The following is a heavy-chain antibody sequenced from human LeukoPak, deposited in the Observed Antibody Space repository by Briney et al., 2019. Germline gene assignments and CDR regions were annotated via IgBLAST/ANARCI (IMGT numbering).Heavy chain of an antibody. CDR1: GSSISSGGYY. CDR3: ARAGCSSTSCYAFDI. CDR2: IYYSGST. J-gene: IGHJ3*02. Sequence: SETLSLTCTVSGSSISSGGYYWSWIRQHPGKGLEWIGYIYYSGSTYYNPSLKSRVTISVDTSKNQFSLKLSSVTAADTAVYYCARAGCSSTSCYAFDIWGQGTMVTVSS. D-gene: IGHD2-2*01. V-gene: IGHV4-31*03.